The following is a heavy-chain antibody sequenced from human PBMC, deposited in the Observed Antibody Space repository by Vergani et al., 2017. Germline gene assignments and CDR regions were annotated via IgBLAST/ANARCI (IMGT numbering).Heavy chain of an antibody. CDR1: EYTFGNYW. Sequence: EVELVQSGPEMRKPGGPLRFSCRGSEYTFGNYWIGWVRQMPGKGLEWMGIIYPADSDTRYSPSFQGQVTISADKSISTAFLQWDSLKASDTALYYCARHTTYTDSWGQGTLVTVSS. CDR3: ARHTTYTDS. CDR2: IYPADSDT. D-gene: IGHD1-1*01. J-gene: IGHJ4*02. V-gene: IGHV5-51*01.